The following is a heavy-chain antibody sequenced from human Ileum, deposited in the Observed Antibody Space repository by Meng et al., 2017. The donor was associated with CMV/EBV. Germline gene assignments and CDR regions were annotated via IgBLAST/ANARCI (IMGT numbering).Heavy chain of an antibody. CDR3: AKGVGGSTRPFDF. D-gene: IGHD5/OR15-5a*01. Sequence: GESLKISCTASGFTFSGYAMYWVRQAPGKGLEWVSGISGTSGRTYYADSLEGRFTISRDNSKSTLYLQMNSLRAEDTAMYHCAKGVGGSTRPFDFWGQVTMVTVSS. J-gene: IGHJ3*01. CDR1: GFTFSGYA. V-gene: IGHV3-23*01. CDR2: ISGTSGRT.